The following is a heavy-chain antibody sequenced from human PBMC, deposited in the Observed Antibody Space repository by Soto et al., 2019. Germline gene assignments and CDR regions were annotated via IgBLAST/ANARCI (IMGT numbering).Heavy chain of an antibody. V-gene: IGHV3-23*01. CDR3: AKVPRYDYVWGSSLVDD. J-gene: IGHJ4*02. CDR2: ISGSGGST. Sequence: QPGGSLRLSCAASGFTFSSYAMSWVRQAPGKGLEWVSAISGSGGSTYYADSVKGRFTISRDNSKNTLYLQMNSLRAEDTAVYYCAKVPRYDYVWGSSLVDDWGQGTRVTVAS. CDR1: GFTFSSYA. D-gene: IGHD3-16*01.